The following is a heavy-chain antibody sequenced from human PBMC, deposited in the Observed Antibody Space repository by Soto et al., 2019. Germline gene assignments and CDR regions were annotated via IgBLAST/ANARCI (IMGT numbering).Heavy chain of an antibody. CDR3: ARATGYTFGSLNY. V-gene: IGHV1-3*01. CDR2: MNAGVGNT. Sequence: HVELVQSGAAVKKPGASVTISCKASGYTFTDYALHWVRQAPGQRLEWMGWMNAGVGNTLYSQKFQGRITITRDTSASTAYMELNSLKSEDTAIYYCARATGYTFGSLNYWGPGTLVTVSS. D-gene: IGHD5-18*01. CDR1: GYTFTDYA. J-gene: IGHJ4*02.